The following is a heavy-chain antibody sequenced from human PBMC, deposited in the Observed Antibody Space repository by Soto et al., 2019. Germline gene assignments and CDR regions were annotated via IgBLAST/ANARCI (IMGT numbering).Heavy chain of an antibody. CDR1: GFTFGSYA. Sequence: GGSLRLSCAASGFTFGSYAMSWVRQAPGRGREWVSAISGRGGSTYYADSVKGRLTISRGKSKNTLYLQMNSLRAEDTAVYYCAKAFLSLNYSSSIDYWGQGTLVTVSS. D-gene: IGHD6-6*01. V-gene: IGHV3-23*01. J-gene: IGHJ4*02. CDR2: ISGRGGST. CDR3: AKAFLSLNYSSSIDY.